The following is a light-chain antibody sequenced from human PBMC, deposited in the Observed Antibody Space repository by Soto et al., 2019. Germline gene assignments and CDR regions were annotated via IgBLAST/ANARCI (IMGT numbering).Light chain of an antibody. CDR2: DVG. CDR1: SSDVGGYNS. V-gene: IGLV2-14*01. Sequence: QSVLTQPASVSGSPGQSITISCTGTSSDVGGYNSVSWYQQHPGKAPKLVIYDVGNRPSGVSDRFSGSKSGNTASLTISGLQAEDEAEYYCCSYTSSSTYVFGAGTKLTVL. J-gene: IGLJ1*01. CDR3: CSYTSSSTYV.